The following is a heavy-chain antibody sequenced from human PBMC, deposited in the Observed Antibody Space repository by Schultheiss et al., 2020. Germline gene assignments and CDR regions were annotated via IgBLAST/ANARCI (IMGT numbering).Heavy chain of an antibody. Sequence: SETLSFTCTVSGGSISSYYWSWIRQPPGKGLEWIGYIYYSGSTNYNPSLKSRVTISVDTSTNQFSLKLSSVTAADTAVYYCARGSSSWYASYYYGMDVWGQGTTVTVSS. J-gene: IGHJ6*02. CDR1: GGSISSYY. CDR3: ARGSSSWYASYYYGMDV. CDR2: IYYSGST. D-gene: IGHD6-13*01. V-gene: IGHV4-59*01.